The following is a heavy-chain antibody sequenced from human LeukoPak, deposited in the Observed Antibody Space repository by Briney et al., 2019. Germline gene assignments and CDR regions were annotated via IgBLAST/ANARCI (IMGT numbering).Heavy chain of an antibody. V-gene: IGHV3-30-3*01. CDR1: GFTFSSYA. D-gene: IGHD3-3*01. CDR3: AKDRPRDFWSGSLHY. CDR2: ISYDGSNK. Sequence: GGSLRLSCAASGFTFSSYAMHWVRQAPGKGLEWVAVISYDGSNKYYADSVKGRFTISRDNSKNTLYLQMNSLRAEDTAVYYCAKDRPRDFWSGSLHYWGQGTLVTVSS. J-gene: IGHJ4*02.